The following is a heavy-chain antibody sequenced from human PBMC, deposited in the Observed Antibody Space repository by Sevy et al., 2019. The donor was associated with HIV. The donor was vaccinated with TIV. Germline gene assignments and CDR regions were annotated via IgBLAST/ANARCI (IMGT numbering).Heavy chain of an antibody. CDR2: IIPIFGTA. V-gene: IGHV1-69*06. CDR1: GGTFSSYA. Sequence: ASVKVSCKASGGTFSSYAISWVRQAPGQRLELMGGIIPIFGTANYAQKFQGRVTITADKSTSTAYMELSSLRSEDTAVYYCARGGVWFGELLPEPYYYYYYMDVWGKGTTVTVSS. J-gene: IGHJ6*03. D-gene: IGHD3-10*01. CDR3: ARGGVWFGELLPEPYYYYYYMDV.